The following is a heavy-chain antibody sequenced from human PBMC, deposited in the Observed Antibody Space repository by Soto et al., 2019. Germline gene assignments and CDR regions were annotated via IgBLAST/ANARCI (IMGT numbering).Heavy chain of an antibody. CDR1: GFTVISNY. V-gene: IGHV3-53*01. Sequence: GGSLRLSCAASGFTVISNYMSWVRQAPGKGLEWVSVIYSGGSTFYADSVKGRFTISRDNSKNMVYLQMNRMRAEDTAVYYCAREWPHLDCWGQGTQVTVSS. CDR2: IYSGGST. J-gene: IGHJ4*02. CDR3: AREWPHLDC.